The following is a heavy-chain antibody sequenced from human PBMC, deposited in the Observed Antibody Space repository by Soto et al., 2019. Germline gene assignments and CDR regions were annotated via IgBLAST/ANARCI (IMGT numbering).Heavy chain of an antibody. CDR3: VREIFDGDYAYYYGLDV. J-gene: IGHJ6*02. CDR2: VSYDGSSR. V-gene: IGHV3-30*04. CDR1: VFLFGRYA. Sequence: QVELAESGGGVVQPGRSLRLSCSASVFLFGRYARHWVRQAPGKGLEWVAVVSYDGSSRYYADSVKGRFTISRDNSKNTLYLQMNSLRAEDTAEDFCVREIFDGDYAYYYGLDVWGPGTTVTVSS.